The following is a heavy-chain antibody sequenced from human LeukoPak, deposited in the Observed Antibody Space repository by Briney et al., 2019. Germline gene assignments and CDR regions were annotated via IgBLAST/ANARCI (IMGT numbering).Heavy chain of an antibody. CDR2: IIPIFGTA. V-gene: IGHV1-69*13. Sequence: SVKVSCKASGGTFSSYAISWVRQAPGQGLEWMGGIIPIFGTANYAQKFQGRVTIAADESTSTAYMELSSLRSEDTAVYYCAANGIVVVPAAPSGAFDIWGQGTMVTVSS. D-gene: IGHD2-2*01. CDR1: GGTFSSYA. J-gene: IGHJ3*02. CDR3: AANGIVVVPAAPSGAFDI.